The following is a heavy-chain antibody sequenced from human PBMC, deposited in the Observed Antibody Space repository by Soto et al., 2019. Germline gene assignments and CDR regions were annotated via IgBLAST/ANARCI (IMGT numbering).Heavy chain of an antibody. J-gene: IGHJ3*02. V-gene: IGHV4-39*01. CDR1: GGSISSSSYY. CDR2: IYYSGST. Sequence: SETLSLTCTVPGGSISSSSYYWGWIRQPPGKGLEWIGSIYYSGSTYYNPSLKSRVTISVDTSKNQFSLKLSSVTAADTAVYYCARLSDVFGAFDIWGQGTMVTVSS. D-gene: IGHD3-16*01. CDR3: ARLSDVFGAFDI.